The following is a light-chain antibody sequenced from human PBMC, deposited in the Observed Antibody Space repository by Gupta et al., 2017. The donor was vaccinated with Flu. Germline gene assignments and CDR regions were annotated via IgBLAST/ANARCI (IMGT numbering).Light chain of an antibody. CDR1: QDLSNY. Sequence: DIQMTQSPSSLSASVGDRVTITCQASQDLSNYLNWYQQKPGKAPKLLIYDASNLETGVPSRFSGSGSGTDFTFTISSLQPEDIATYYCQQYDNRPPRLTFGGGTKVEIK. J-gene: IGKJ4*01. V-gene: IGKV1-33*01. CDR3: QQYDNRPPRLT. CDR2: DAS.